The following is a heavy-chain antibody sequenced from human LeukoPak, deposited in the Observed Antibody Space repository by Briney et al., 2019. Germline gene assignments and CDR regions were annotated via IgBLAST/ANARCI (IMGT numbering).Heavy chain of an antibody. V-gene: IGHV3-21*01. J-gene: IGHJ6*03. CDR3: ARAGSLLVDYYYYMDV. D-gene: IGHD3-10*01. CDR2: ISSSSSYI. CDR1: GFTFSSYS. Sequence: GGSLRLSCAASGFTFSSYSMNWARQAPGKGLEWVSSISSSSSYIYYADSVKGRFTISRDNAKNSLYLQMNSLRAEDTAVYYCARAGSLLVDYYYYMDVWGKGTTVTVSS.